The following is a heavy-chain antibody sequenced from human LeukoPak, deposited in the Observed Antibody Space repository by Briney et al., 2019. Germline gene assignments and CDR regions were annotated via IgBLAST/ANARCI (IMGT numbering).Heavy chain of an antibody. CDR3: ARGFPPRRQYDSSGYYSYYFDC. CDR1: GHTFTGYY. V-gene: IGHV1-18*04. D-gene: IGHD3-22*01. Sequence: ASVKVSCKASGHTFTGYYVHWVRQAPGQGLEWMGWISAYNGNTHSAQKLQGRVTMTTDTSTSTAYMELRSLRSDDTAVYYCARGFPPRRQYDSSGYYSYYFDCWGQGTLVTVSS. CDR2: ISAYNGNT. J-gene: IGHJ4*02.